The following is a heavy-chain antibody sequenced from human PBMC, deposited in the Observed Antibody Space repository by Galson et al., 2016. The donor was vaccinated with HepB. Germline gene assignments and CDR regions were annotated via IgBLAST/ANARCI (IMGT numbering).Heavy chain of an antibody. J-gene: IGHJ4*02. CDR3: ARRHEYCPPVGCSVDY. D-gene: IGHD2/OR15-2a*01. V-gene: IGHV3-30*03. Sequence: SLRLSCAASGFTFSNYGMHGVRRAPGKGLEWVAADSMNGGRKFYADSVKGRFTISRDNSNSMLFLQMSSLRADDTAVYYCARRHEYCPPVGCSVDYWGQGTLVSVSS. CDR1: GFTFSNYG. CDR2: DSMNGGRK.